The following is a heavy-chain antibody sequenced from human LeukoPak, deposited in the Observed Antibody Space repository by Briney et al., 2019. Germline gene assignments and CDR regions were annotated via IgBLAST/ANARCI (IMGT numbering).Heavy chain of an antibody. CDR2: INPNSGGT. CDR1: GYTFTGYY. V-gene: IGHV1-2*02. D-gene: IGHD1-26*01. Sequence: VASVKLSCKSSGYTFTGYYMHWVRQAPGQGLEWMGWINPNSGGTNYAQKFQGRVTMTRDTSISTAYMELSRLRSDDTAVYYCASSTLSGSYAPDDDAFDIWGQGTMVTVSS. J-gene: IGHJ3*02. CDR3: ASSTLSGSYAPDDDAFDI.